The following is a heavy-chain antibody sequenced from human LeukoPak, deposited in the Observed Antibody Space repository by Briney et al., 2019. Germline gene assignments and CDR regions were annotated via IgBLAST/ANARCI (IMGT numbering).Heavy chain of an antibody. J-gene: IGHJ4*02. V-gene: IGHV3-7*01. Sequence: GGSLRLSCAASGFTFSSYWMSWVRQAPGKGLEWVANIKQDGSEKYYVDSAKGRFTISRDSAKNSLYLQMSSLRAEDTAVYYCARGGIAVIDWGQGTLVTVSS. CDR1: GFTFSSYW. CDR3: ARGGIAVID. D-gene: IGHD6-19*01. CDR2: IKQDGSEK.